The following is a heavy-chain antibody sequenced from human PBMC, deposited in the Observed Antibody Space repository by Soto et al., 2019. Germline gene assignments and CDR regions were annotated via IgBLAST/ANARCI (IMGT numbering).Heavy chain of an antibody. J-gene: IGHJ5*02. Sequence: PWWSLRLSCAASGFTRSTYAMTWFRQAPGKGLECVSGVTGSGGQIHYADSVKGRFTISKDNSKNTLYLQMSSLREEDTALYYCAKDAVYKDGLWLMDSWGQGTLVTVSS. CDR1: GFTRSTYA. V-gene: IGHV3-23*01. CDR2: VTGSGGQI. D-gene: IGHD2-21*01. CDR3: AKDAVYKDGLWLMDS.